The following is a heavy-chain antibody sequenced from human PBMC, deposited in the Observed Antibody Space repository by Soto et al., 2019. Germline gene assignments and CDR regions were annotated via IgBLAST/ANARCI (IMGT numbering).Heavy chain of an antibody. D-gene: IGHD1-26*01. CDR1: GFTSSTYW. V-gene: IGHV3-7*03. Sequence: SLRLSCAASGFTSSTYWMSWVRQAPGKGLEWVANIKQDGSEKYYVDSVKGRFTISRDNAKNSLYLQMNSLRAEDTAVYYCARGGRRSGSYADAFDIWGQGTMVTVSS. CDR3: ARGGRRSGSYADAFDI. J-gene: IGHJ3*02. CDR2: IKQDGSEK.